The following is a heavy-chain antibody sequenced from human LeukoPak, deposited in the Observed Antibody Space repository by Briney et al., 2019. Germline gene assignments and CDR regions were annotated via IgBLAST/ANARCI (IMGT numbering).Heavy chain of an antibody. V-gene: IGHV4-34*01. CDR2: INHSGST. D-gene: IGHD6-19*01. J-gene: IGHJ4*02. Sequence: SETLSLTCTVSGGSISSYYWSWIRQPPGKGLEWIGEINHSGSTNYNPSLKSRVTISVDTSKNQFSLKLSSVTAADTAVYYCARENEQWLPDWGQGTLVTISS. CDR3: ARENEQWLPD. CDR1: GGSISSYY.